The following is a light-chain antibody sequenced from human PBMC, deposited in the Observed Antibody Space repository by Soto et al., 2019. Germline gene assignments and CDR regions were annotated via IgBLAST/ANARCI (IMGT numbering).Light chain of an antibody. V-gene: IGLV2-11*01. CDR2: DVS. CDR3: CSYAGPHVV. Sequence: QSALTQPRSVSGSPGQSVTISCTGTSSDVGGYNYVSWYQQHPGKAPKLMIYDVSKRPSGVPDRFSGSKSGNTASLTISGLQAEDEADYYCCSYAGPHVVFGGGTKVTVL. CDR1: SSDVGGYNY. J-gene: IGLJ2*01.